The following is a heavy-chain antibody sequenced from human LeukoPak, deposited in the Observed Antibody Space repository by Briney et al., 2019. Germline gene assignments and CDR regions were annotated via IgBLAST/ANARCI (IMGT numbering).Heavy chain of an antibody. D-gene: IGHD2-15*01. V-gene: IGHV1-69*13. Sequence: GASVKVSCKASGGTFSSYAISWVRQAPGQGLEWMGGIILIFGTANYAQKFQGRVTITADESTSTAYMELSSLRSEDTAVYYCARESSGGPTGYYGMDVWGQGTTVTVSS. CDR1: GGTFSSYA. CDR3: ARESSGGPTGYYGMDV. CDR2: IILIFGTA. J-gene: IGHJ6*02.